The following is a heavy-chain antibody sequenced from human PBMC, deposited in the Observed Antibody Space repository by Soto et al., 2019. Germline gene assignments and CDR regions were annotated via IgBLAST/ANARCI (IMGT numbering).Heavy chain of an antibody. J-gene: IGHJ6*02. CDR2: IGTAGDT. D-gene: IGHD5-12*01. CDR3: ARGSGDVDIVATISYYYYGMDV. V-gene: IGHV3-13*01. Sequence: GGSLRLSCAASGFTFSSYDMHWVRQATGKGLEWVSAIGTAGDTYYPGSVKGRFTISRENAKNSLYLQMNSLRAEDTAVYYCARGSGDVDIVATISYYYYGMDVWGQGTTVTVSS. CDR1: GFTFSSYD.